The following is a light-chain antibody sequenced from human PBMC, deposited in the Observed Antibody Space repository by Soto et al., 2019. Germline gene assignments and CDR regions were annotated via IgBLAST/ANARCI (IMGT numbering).Light chain of an antibody. CDR2: KDS. Sequence: SYELTQPPSVSVSPGQTARITCSGDALPKQYAYWYQQKPGQAPVLVIYKDSERPSGIPERFSGSSSGTTVTLTISGVQAEDEADYYCLSADSRGTKGVFGGGTKLTVL. CDR3: LSADSRGTKGV. J-gene: IGLJ2*01. V-gene: IGLV3-25*03. CDR1: ALPKQY.